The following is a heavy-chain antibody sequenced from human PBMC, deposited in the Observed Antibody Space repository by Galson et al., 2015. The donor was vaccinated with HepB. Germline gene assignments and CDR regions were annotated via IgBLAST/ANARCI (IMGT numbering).Heavy chain of an antibody. Sequence: SVKVSCKASGYTFTSYDINWVRQATGQGLEWVGWMNPYSGSTAYAQKFQGRISMTRNISIITAYLDLSSLRSEDTAVYYCSRGRAEPYFYYGMDVWGQGTTITVSS. CDR1: GYTFTSYD. CDR3: SRGRAEPYFYYGMDV. CDR2: MNPYSGST. D-gene: IGHD1-26*01. V-gene: IGHV1-8*01. J-gene: IGHJ6*02.